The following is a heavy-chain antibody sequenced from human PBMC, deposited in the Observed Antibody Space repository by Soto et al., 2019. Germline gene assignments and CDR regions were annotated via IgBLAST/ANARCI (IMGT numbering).Heavy chain of an antibody. V-gene: IGHV3-48*01. CDR2: ISSSSTI. Sequence: GGSLRLSCAASGFTFSSYSMNWVRQAPGKGLEWVSYISSSSTIYYADSVKGRFTISRDNAKNSLYLQMNSLRAEDTAVYYCARGVDIVATILDYFDHWGQGTLVTVSS. J-gene: IGHJ4*02. CDR1: GFTFSSYS. D-gene: IGHD5-12*01. CDR3: ARGVDIVATILDYFDH.